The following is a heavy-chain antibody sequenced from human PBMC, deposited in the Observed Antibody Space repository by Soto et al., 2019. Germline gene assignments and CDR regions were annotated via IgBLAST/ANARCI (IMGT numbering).Heavy chain of an antibody. CDR2: IIPIFGTA. CDR3: ARGGHNPTASYFYGMDV. V-gene: IGHV1-69*01. Sequence: HVQLVQSGAELKKPGSSVKVSCKASGGTFSSYSISWVRQAPGQGLEWMGGIIPIFGTANYAQKFQGRVTITADESTSTVHMELSSLKSEDTAVYYWARGGHNPTASYFYGMDVWGLGTTVTVSS. J-gene: IGHJ6*02. D-gene: IGHD3-16*01. CDR1: GGTFSSYS.